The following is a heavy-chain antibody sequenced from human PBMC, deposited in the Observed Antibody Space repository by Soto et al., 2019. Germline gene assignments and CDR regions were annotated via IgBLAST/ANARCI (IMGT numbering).Heavy chain of an antibody. CDR2: ISYDGSNK. J-gene: IGHJ6*02. CDR3: AKDLQDYGDYVGLYYYYGMDV. V-gene: IGHV3-30*18. Sequence: GGSLRLSCAASGFTFSSYGMHWVRQAPGKGLEWVAVISYDGSNKYYADSVKGRFTISRDNSKNTLYLQMSSLRAEDTAVYYCAKDLQDYGDYVGLYYYYGMDVWGQGTTVTVSS. CDR1: GFTFSSYG. D-gene: IGHD4-17*01.